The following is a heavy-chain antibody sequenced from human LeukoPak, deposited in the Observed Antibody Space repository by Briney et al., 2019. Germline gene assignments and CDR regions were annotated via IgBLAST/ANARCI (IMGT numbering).Heavy chain of an antibody. J-gene: IGHJ4*02. CDR1: GFTFSSYS. CDR3: ARDSSGWKYYFDY. CDR2: ISTSSGTI. V-gene: IGHV3-48*02. D-gene: IGHD6-19*01. Sequence: GGSLRLSCAASGFTFSSYSMNWVRQAPGKGLEWVSYISTSSGTIYYTDSVKGRFTISRDNAKNSLYLQMNSLRDEDTAVYYCARDSSGWKYYFDYWGQGTLVTVSS.